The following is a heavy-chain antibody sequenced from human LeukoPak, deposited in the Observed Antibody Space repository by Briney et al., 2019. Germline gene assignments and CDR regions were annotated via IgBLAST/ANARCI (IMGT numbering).Heavy chain of an antibody. V-gene: IGHV4-61*05. Sequence: SETLSLTCTVSGGSMSSSSYYWGWIRQPPGKGLEWIGYIYYSGSTNYNPSLKSRVTISVDTSKNQFSLKLSSVTAADTAVYYCARERFPAIYNWGQGTLVTVSS. CDR3: ARERFPAIYN. CDR2: IYYSGST. J-gene: IGHJ4*02. CDR1: GGSMSSSSYY. D-gene: IGHD3-3*01.